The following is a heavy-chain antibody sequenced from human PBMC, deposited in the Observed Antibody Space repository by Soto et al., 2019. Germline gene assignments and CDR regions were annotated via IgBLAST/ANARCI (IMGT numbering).Heavy chain of an antibody. V-gene: IGHV4-34*01. CDR2: INYSGTT. J-gene: IGHJ5*02. CDR1: GGSFGAYS. CDR3: ARDSRNYYDRVSNWFDP. Sequence: SETLSLTCAVYGGSFGAYSWTWIRQTPWKGLEWIGEINYSGTTYYNPSLEGRATISVDTSKNQFSLILTSVTAADTAVYYCARDSRNYYDRVSNWFDPWGQGTLVTVS. D-gene: IGHD3-22*01.